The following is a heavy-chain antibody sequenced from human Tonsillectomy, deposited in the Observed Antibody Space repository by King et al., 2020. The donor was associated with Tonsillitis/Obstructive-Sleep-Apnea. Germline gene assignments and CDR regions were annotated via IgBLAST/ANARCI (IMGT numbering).Heavy chain of an antibody. CDR1: GFTFDDYA. CDR3: VIEMGSSPWGFEY. D-gene: IGHD6-6*01. J-gene: IGHJ4*02. CDR2: ISCNSDRI. Sequence: VQLVQSGGGLVQPGRSLRLSCAVSGFTFDDYAMHWVRQAPGKGLEWVSSISCNSDRIGYADSMKGRVTISSDNDKNSLYLQMNMLRAEDTALYCCVIEMGSSPWGFEYWGQGTLVTVSS. V-gene: IGHV3-9*01.